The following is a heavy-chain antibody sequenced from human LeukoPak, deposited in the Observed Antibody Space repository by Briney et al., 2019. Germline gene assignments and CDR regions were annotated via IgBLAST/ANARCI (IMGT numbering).Heavy chain of an antibody. D-gene: IGHD3-16*01. CDR1: GFTFSSYS. Sequence: PGGSLRLSCAASGFTFSSYSMNWVRQAPGKGLEWVSSTSSSSSYIYYADSVKGRFTISRDNAKNSLYLQMNSLRAEDTAVYYCARDSSGSGGYYMDVWGKGTTVTVSS. CDR2: TSSSSSYI. J-gene: IGHJ6*03. CDR3: ARDSSGSGGYYMDV. V-gene: IGHV3-21*01.